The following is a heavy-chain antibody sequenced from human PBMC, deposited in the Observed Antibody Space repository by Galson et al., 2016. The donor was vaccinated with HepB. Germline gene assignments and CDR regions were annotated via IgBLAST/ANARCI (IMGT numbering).Heavy chain of an antibody. V-gene: IGHV2-70*11. Sequence: PALVKPTQTLTLTCTFSGFSLTTSGMCVTWVRQPPGKALEWLARIDWDDHKDYNTSLKTRLSISKDTSSNQVVLTMTNVDPVDTATYSCARDIAVSGLGGYTYYGLDVWGQGTTVTVSS. J-gene: IGHJ6*02. CDR1: GFSLTTSGMC. CDR3: ARDIAVSGLGGYTYYGLDV. CDR2: IDWDDHK. D-gene: IGHD6-19*01.